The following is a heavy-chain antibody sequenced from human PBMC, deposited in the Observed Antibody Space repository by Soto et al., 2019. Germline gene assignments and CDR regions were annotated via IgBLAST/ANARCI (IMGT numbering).Heavy chain of an antibody. V-gene: IGHV3-30-3*01. CDR1: GFTFSSYA. J-gene: IGHJ4*02. CDR2: ISYDGSNK. CDR3: EKEAGEMATTYGQFDH. Sequence: GGSLRLSCAASGFTFSSYAMHWVRQAPGKGLEWVAVISYDGSNKYYADSVKGRFTISRDNSKNTLYLQMNSLRAEDTALYYCEKEAGEMATTYGQFDHWGQGT. D-gene: IGHD1-1*01.